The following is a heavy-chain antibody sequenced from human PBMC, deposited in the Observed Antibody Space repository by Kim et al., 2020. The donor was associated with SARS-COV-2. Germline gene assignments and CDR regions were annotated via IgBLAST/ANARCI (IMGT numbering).Heavy chain of an antibody. CDR1: GYSFTSYW. CDR3: ARPKLAYCGGDCTYTPYY. J-gene: IGHJ4*02. Sequence: GESLKISCKGSGYSFTSYWISWVRQMPGKGLEWMGRIDPSDSYTNYSPSFQGHVTISADKSISTAYLQWSSLKASDTAMYYCARPKLAYCGGDCTYTPYYWGQGTLVTVSS. CDR2: IDPSDSYT. V-gene: IGHV5-10-1*01. D-gene: IGHD2-21*02.